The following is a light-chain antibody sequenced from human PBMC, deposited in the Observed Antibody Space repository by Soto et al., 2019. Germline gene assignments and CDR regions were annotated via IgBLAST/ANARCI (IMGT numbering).Light chain of an antibody. V-gene: IGKV3-15*01. J-gene: IGKJ4*01. CDR2: HAS. CDR1: QSVSSN. Sequence: EIVMTQSPATLSVSPGERATLSCRASQSVSSNLAWYQQKPGQAPRLLIYHASTRATGIPARFSGSGSGTEFTLTISSLPSEDFAVYYCQQYNKGPLTFGGGTKVEIK. CDR3: QQYNKGPLT.